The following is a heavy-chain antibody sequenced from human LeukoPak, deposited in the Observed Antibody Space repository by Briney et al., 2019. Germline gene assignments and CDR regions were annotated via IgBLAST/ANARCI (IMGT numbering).Heavy chain of an antibody. D-gene: IGHD2-15*01. CDR2: INPSGGST. V-gene: IGHV1-46*01. Sequence: ASVTVSFTASGYTFTIYYMHWVRQAPGQGLEWMGIINPSGGSTSYSQRFQGRVTMTRDTSTSTVYMELSSLRSEDTAVYYCARDPSYCSGGSCYASYYFDYWGQGTLVTVSS. CDR1: GYTFTIYY. CDR3: ARDPSYCSGGSCYASYYFDY. J-gene: IGHJ4*02.